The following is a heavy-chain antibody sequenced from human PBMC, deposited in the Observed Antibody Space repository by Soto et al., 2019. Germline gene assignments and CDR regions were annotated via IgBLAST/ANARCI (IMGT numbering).Heavy chain of an antibody. CDR1: GYTFTSYG. CDR2: ISAYNGNT. J-gene: IGHJ6*02. D-gene: IGHD3-3*01. V-gene: IGHV1-18*04. CDR3: ARDRTVYYDFWSGYYPLEYYGMDV. Sequence: ASVKVSCKASGYTFTSYGISWVRQAPGQGLEWMGWISAYNGNTNYAQKLQGRVTMTTDTSTSTAYMELRSLRSDDTAVYYCARDRTVYYDFWSGYYPLEYYGMDVWGQGTTVTV.